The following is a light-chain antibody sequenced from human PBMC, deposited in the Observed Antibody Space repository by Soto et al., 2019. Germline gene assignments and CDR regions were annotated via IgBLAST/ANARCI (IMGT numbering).Light chain of an antibody. CDR1: QSVSSNY. CDR2: AAS. J-gene: IGKJ1*01. Sequence: EVMLTQSPGTLSLSPGERATLSCRASQSVSSNYLAWFQQKPGQAPRLLIYAASSRATGIPDRFSGSGSGTDFTLTISRLEPEDFAVYYCQQYGSSPQTFGQGTKVDI. CDR3: QQYGSSPQT. V-gene: IGKV3-20*01.